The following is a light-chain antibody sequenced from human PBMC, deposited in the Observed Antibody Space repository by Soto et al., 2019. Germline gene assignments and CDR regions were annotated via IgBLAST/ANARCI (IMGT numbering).Light chain of an antibody. CDR2: GAS. CDR1: QSVYSS. J-gene: IGKJ1*01. Sequence: EAVMTQSPATLSVSPGERATLSCRASQSVYSSLAWYQQKPGQAPRLLIYGASTRATGIPARFSGSGSGTEFTLTISRLLSEDFAVYYCQQYNNWPPWTFGQGTKVDI. V-gene: IGKV3-15*01. CDR3: QQYNNWPPWT.